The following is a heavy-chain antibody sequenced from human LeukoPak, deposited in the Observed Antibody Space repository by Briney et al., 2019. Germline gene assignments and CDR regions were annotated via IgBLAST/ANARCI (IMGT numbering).Heavy chain of an antibody. CDR2: IIGGDDST. V-gene: IGHV3-23*01. D-gene: IGHD4-17*01. CDR1: GLTFSNFH. J-gene: IGHJ4*02. Sequence: GGSLRLSCAASGLTFSNFHINWVRQAPGKGLEWVSTIIGGDDSTYYADSVKGRFTISKDDSKNTLYLQMNSLRAEDTAVYYCARDQFEATVTSTDYWGQGTLVTVSS. CDR3: ARDQFEATVTSTDY.